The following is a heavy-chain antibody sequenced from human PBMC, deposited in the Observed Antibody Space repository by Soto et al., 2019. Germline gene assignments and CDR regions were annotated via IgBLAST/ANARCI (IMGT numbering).Heavy chain of an antibody. J-gene: IGHJ3*02. Sequence: EVQLLESGGGLVELGGSLRLSCAASGFTFSSYAMSWVRQAPGKGLEWVAAISGRVGTTFYADSVKGRFTISRDNSKNMLYLQMNSLRAEDTAVYYCARDQSTVPHDAFDIWGQGIMVPVSS. CDR3: ARDQSTVPHDAFDI. V-gene: IGHV3-23*01. D-gene: IGHD4-17*01. CDR2: ISGRVGTT. CDR1: GFTFSSYA.